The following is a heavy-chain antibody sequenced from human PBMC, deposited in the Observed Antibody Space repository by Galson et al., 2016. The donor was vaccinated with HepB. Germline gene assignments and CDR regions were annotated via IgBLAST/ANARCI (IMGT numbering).Heavy chain of an antibody. V-gene: IGHV4-59*01. Sequence: ETLSLTCTVSGGSISNYYWSWIQQPPGKGLEWIGYIYKSGTTNSNPSLKSRVTISLDTSKNQFSLKLSSVTAADTAVYYCARVGTTVTTQALGMDVWGQGTTVTVSS. J-gene: IGHJ6*02. CDR1: GGSISNYY. CDR3: ARVGTTVTTQALGMDV. CDR2: IYKSGTT. D-gene: IGHD4-17*01.